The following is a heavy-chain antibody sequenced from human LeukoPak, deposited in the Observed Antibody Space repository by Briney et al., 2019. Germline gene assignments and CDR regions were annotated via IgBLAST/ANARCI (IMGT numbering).Heavy chain of an antibody. CDR2: ISYDGINK. J-gene: IGHJ4*02. CDR1: GFTFSSYA. Sequence: PGRSLRLSCAASGFTFSSYAMHWVRQAPGKGLEWVAVISYDGINKYYADSVKGRFTISRDNSKNTLYLQMNSLRAEDTAVYYCAKTMRKITMVRGVSFDYWGQGTLVTVSS. D-gene: IGHD3-10*01. V-gene: IGHV3-30*04. CDR3: AKTMRKITMVRGVSFDY.